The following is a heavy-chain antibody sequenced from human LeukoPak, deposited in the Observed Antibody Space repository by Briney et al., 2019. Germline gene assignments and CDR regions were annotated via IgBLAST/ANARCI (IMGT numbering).Heavy chain of an antibody. CDR3: ASSEAPVDI. J-gene: IGHJ3*02. Sequence: GGSLRLSCAASGFTFTSSWMHWVRQTPGKGLVWVSRINSDGSNRNYADSVKGRFTISRDNAKNALYLQMDSLRAEDAAVYYCASSEAPVDIWGQGTMVTVSS. V-gene: IGHV3-74*01. CDR1: GFTFTSSW. CDR2: INSDGSNR. D-gene: IGHD4-17*01.